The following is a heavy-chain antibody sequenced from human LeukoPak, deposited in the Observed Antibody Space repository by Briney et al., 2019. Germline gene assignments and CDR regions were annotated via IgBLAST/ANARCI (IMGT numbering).Heavy chain of an antibody. J-gene: IGHJ6*02. Sequence: SEALSLTCTVSGVSISSYYWSWIRQPPGKGLEWIGYIYYSGSTNYNPSLKSRVTISVDTSKNRFSLKLSSVTAADTAVYYCARHLTRFYYGMDVWGQGTTVTVSS. D-gene: IGHD3-16*01. CDR2: IYYSGST. CDR3: ARHLTRFYYGMDV. CDR1: GVSISSYY. V-gene: IGHV4-59*08.